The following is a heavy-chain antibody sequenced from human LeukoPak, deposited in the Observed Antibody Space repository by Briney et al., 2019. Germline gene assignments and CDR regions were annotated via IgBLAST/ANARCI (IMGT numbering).Heavy chain of an antibody. D-gene: IGHD2-2*01. V-gene: IGHV1-2*02. CDR3: ARDNGWGSTSCYY. Sequence: GASVKVSCKASGYTFTGYYIHWVRQAPGQGLEWMGWINPNSGDTNYAQKLQGRVTMTTDTSTSTAYMELRSLRSDDTAVYYCARDNGWGSTSCYYWGQGTLVTVSS. CDR1: GYTFTGYY. CDR2: INPNSGDT. J-gene: IGHJ4*02.